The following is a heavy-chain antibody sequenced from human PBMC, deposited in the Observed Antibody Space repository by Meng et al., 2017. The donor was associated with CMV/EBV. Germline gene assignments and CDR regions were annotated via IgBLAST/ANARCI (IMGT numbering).Heavy chain of an antibody. V-gene: IGHV3-74*03. J-gene: IGHJ4*02. CDR3: GRDLTGERDQ. D-gene: IGHD7-27*01. CDR2: INTDGSFT. Sequence: EVPLVESGGVLCQPGVSLSPSCGDSGFTFSHYWMHWVRQVPGEGPVGVSRINTDGSFTSYADSVKGRFTISRDNAKNTLYLHMHGLRVDDSAVYYCGRDLTGERDQWGQGTLVTVSS. CDR1: GFTFSHYW.